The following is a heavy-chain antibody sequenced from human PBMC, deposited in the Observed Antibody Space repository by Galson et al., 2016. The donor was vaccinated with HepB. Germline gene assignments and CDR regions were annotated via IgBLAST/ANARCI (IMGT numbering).Heavy chain of an antibody. Sequence: SLRLSCAGSGFTFSSYAMNWVRQAPGKGLEWVSSIRDGDGRTHYADFVKRRFTISRDNSKNTLSLQMNSLRAEDTAIYYCATISLGGYSSGWGGSFDIWGQGTKVTVSS. V-gene: IGHV3-23*01. D-gene: IGHD6-19*01. J-gene: IGHJ3*02. CDR3: ATISLGGYSSGWGGSFDI. CDR1: GFTFSSYA. CDR2: IRDGDGRT.